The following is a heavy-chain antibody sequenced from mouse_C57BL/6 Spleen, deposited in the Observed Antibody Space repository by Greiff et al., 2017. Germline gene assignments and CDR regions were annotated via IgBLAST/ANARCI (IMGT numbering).Heavy chain of an antibody. V-gene: IGHV1-66*01. J-gene: IGHJ1*03. CDR1: GYSFTSYY. CDR2: LYPGSGNT. Sequence: VQLQQSGPELVKPGASVKISCKASGYSFTSYYIHWVKQRPGQGLEWIGWLYPGSGNTKYNEKFKGKATLTADTSSSTAYMQLSSLTSEDSAVYYCARWRYYGSYWYFDVWGTGTTVTVAS. CDR3: ARWRYYGSYWYFDV. D-gene: IGHD1-1*01.